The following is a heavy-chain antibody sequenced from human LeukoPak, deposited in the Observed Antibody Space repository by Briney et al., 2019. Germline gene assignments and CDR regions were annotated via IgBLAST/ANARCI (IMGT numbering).Heavy chain of an antibody. D-gene: IGHD3-22*01. J-gene: IGHJ6*03. V-gene: IGHV3-11*01. CDR1: GFSFSDYY. CDR3: ARDRPYSSGYACYYYMDV. Sequence: PGGSLRLSCAASGFSFSDYYMIWIRQAPGKGLEWVSYISRSGSTIYYADSVKGRFTISRDNAKNSLYLQMNSLRAEDTALYYCARDRPYSSGYACYYYMDVWGKGTTVTVSS. CDR2: ISRSGSTI.